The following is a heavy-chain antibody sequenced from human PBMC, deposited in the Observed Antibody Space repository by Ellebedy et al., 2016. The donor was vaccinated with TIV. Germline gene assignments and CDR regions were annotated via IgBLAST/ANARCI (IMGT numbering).Heavy chain of an antibody. J-gene: IGHJ4*02. CDR1: GYTFTSYD. CDR2: MDPNSGNT. Sequence: AASVKVSCKASGYTFTSYDINWVRQATGQGLEWLGWMDPNSGNTGYAQKFQGRVNLTRDTSISTAYMELTRLTFEDTAVYYCANNLARTVDFDYWGQGTLVTVSS. D-gene: IGHD7-27*01. CDR3: ANNLARTVDFDY. V-gene: IGHV1-8*01.